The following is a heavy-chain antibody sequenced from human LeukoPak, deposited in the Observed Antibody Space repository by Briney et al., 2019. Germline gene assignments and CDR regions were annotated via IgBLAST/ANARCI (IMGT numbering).Heavy chain of an antibody. CDR3: AREGPDEMFDY. CDR1: GYTFTSYY. V-gene: IGHV1-46*01. Sequence: ASVKVSCKASGYTFTSYYMHWVRQAPGQGLEWMGIINPSGGSTSYAQKFQGRVTMTRDMSTSTVYMELSSLRSEDTAVYYCAREGPDEMFDYWGQGTLVTVSS. CDR2: INPSGGST. J-gene: IGHJ4*02.